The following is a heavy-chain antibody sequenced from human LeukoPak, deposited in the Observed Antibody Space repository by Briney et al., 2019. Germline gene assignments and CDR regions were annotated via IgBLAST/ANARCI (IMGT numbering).Heavy chain of an antibody. CDR2: ISTDSRYI. CDR3: ARVRYGTYDY. D-gene: IGHD4-17*01. J-gene: IGHJ4*02. Sequence: PGGSLRLSCAASGFTFSSYSLTWVRQAPGKGLEWVSDISTDSRYIYYADSVQGRFTISRDNAQRSLYLQMNSLRVEDTAVYYCARVRYGTYDYWGQGTLVTVSS. V-gene: IGHV3-21*01. CDR1: GFTFSSYS.